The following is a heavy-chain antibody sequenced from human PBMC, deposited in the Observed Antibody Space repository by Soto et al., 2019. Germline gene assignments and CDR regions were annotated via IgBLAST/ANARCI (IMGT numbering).Heavy chain of an antibody. J-gene: IGHJ5*02. CDR2: IKQDGSEK. D-gene: IGHD6-19*01. Sequence: GGSLRLSCAASGSTLSSYWMSWVRQAPGKGLEWVANIKQDGSEKYYVDSVKGRFTISRDNAKNSLYLQMNSLRAEDTAVYYCSRRIAMAASWFDPWGQGTLVTVSS. V-gene: IGHV3-7*03. CDR3: SRRIAMAASWFDP. CDR1: GSTLSSYW.